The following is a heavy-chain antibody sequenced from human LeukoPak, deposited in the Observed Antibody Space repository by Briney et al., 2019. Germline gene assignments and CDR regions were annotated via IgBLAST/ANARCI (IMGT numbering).Heavy chain of an antibody. J-gene: IGHJ5*01. D-gene: IGHD4-23*01. Sequence: PSETLSLTCTVSGGSISSSSYYWGWIRQPPGKGLEWIGNIYYTGSTYYNPSLKSRVTISVDTSKNQFSLMLNSVTAADTAVYYCARFDYSGKTWFDSWGQGTLVTVSS. CDR3: ARFDYSGKTWFDS. V-gene: IGHV4-39*07. CDR2: IYYTGST. CDR1: GGSISSSSYY.